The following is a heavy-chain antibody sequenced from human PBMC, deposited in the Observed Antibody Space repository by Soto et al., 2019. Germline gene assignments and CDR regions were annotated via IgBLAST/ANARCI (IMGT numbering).Heavy chain of an antibody. CDR2: IYPGDSDT. CDR1: GYSFTSYW. V-gene: IGHV5-51*01. CDR3: ARRTYYDSSGYYYSYYYGMDV. Sequence: PGESLKISCKGSGYSFTSYWIGWVRQMPGKGLEWMGIIYPGDSDTRYSPSFQGQVTISADKSISTAYLQWSSLKASDTAMYYCARRTYYDSSGYYYSYYYGMDVWGQGTTVTVSS. D-gene: IGHD3-22*01. J-gene: IGHJ6*02.